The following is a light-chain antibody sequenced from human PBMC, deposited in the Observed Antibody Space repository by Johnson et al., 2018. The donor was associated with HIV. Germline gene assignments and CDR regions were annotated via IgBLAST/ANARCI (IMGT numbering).Light chain of an antibody. V-gene: IGLV1-51*01. CDR3: GTWDSSLSVV. J-gene: IGLJ1*01. CDR2: DNN. CDR1: SSNIGNNY. Sequence: QSVLTQPPSVSAAPGQKVTISCSGSSSNIGNNYVSWYQQLPGTAPKLLIYDNNQRPSGLPDRFSGSKSGPSATLAITGLQTGDEADYYCGTWDSSLSVVFGTGTKVTVL.